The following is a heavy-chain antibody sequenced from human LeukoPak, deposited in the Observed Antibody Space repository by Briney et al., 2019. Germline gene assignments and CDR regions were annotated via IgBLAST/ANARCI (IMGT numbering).Heavy chain of an antibody. CDR2: INHSGST. D-gene: IGHD3-10*01. V-gene: IGHV4-34*01. Sequence: SETLSLTCAVYGGSLSGYYWSWIRQPPGKGLEWIGEINHSGSTNYNPSLKSRVTISVDTSKNQFSLKLSSVTAADTAVYYCARRRGSGSERYYYYYYMDVWGKGTTVTISS. CDR3: ARRRGSGSERYYYYYYMDV. J-gene: IGHJ6*03. CDR1: GGSLSGYY.